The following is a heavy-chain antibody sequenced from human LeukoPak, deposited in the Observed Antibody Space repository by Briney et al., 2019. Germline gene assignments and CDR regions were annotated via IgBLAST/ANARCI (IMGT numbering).Heavy chain of an antibody. CDR3: AKDRHTQPQA. CDR1: GFTFSNAW. V-gene: IGHV3-23*01. Sequence: PGGSLRLSCAASGFTFSNAWMSWVRQAPGKGLEWVSAISGSGGSTYYADSVKGRFTISRDNSKNTLYLQMNSLRAEDTAVYYCAKDRHTQPQAWGQGTLVTVSS. J-gene: IGHJ5*02. D-gene: IGHD5-18*01. CDR2: ISGSGGST.